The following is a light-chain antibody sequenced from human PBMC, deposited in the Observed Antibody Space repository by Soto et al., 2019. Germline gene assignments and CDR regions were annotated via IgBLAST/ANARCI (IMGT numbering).Light chain of an antibody. Sequence: EIVLTQSPGTLSVSPGDRATLSCKASQSVTNNYLAWYQQKPGQAPRLLIYGASSRATGIPDRFSGSGTGTDFTLTISRLEPEDFAVYHCQQYGSSPWTFGQGTKVEIK. CDR2: GAS. J-gene: IGKJ1*01. CDR3: QQYGSSPWT. V-gene: IGKV3-20*01. CDR1: QSVTNNY.